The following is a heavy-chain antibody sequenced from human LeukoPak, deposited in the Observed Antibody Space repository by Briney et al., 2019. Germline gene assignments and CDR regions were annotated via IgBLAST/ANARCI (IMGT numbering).Heavy chain of an antibody. V-gene: IGHV4-39*01. CDR1: GGSISSSSYY. CDR2: IYYSGSP. J-gene: IGHJ4*02. Sequence: SETLSLTCTVSGGSISSSSYYWGWIRQPPGKGLEWIGSIYYSGSPDYNPSLKSRVTISVDTSKNQFSLRLSSVTAADTALYYCARHRSMETYYDSWSHWGQGTLVTVSS. D-gene: IGHD3-3*01. CDR3: ARHRSMETYYDSWSH.